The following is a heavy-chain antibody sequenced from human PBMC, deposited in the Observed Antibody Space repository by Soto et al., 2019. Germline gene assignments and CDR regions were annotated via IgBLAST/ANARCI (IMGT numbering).Heavy chain of an antibody. CDR1: GGSITSSSHF. V-gene: IGHV4-39*01. J-gene: IGHJ5*02. CDR3: AGQTFPLAAASYGRSNWFDP. Sequence: SDTLSLTCPASGGSITSSSHFWGWVRQPPGTGLEWIGTIYFTGNTYYTPSLNSPPTMSIDTSKNEFSRGLNSGTAADTAVYYCAGQTFPLAAASYGRSNWFDPWGPGTLVTVSS. CDR2: IYFTGNT. D-gene: IGHD6-25*01.